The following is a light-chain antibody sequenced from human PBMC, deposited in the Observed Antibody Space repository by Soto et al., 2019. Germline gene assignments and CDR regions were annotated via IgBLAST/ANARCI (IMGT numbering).Light chain of an antibody. CDR1: QSVSSSY. CDR2: GAS. V-gene: IGKV3-20*01. J-gene: IGKJ1*01. Sequence: EMVLTQSPGTLSLSPGERATLSCRASQSVSSSYFAWYQQKPGQAPRLLIYGASSRATGIPDRFSGSGSGTDFPLTISRLEPEDFAVYYCQQYGSSPPWTFGQGTKVEIK. CDR3: QQYGSSPPWT.